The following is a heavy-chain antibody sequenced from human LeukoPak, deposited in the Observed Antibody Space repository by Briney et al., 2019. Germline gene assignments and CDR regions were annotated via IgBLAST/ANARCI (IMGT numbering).Heavy chain of an antibody. V-gene: IGHV5-10-1*01. J-gene: IGHJ4*01. CDR2: IDPADSYT. CDR1: GYRFTSYW. Sequence: GESLKISCKGSGYRFTSYWISWVRQMPGKGLEWMGRIDPADSYTNYSPSFQGHVTISAYTSINTAYLQWSSLQASDTAIYYCARNPDLTTFDYWGHGTLVTVSS. D-gene: IGHD3-9*01. CDR3: ARNPDLTTFDY.